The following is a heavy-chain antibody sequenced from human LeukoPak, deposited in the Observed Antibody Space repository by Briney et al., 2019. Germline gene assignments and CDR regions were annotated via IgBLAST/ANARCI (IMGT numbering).Heavy chain of an antibody. J-gene: IGHJ4*02. V-gene: IGHV3-23*01. D-gene: IGHD6-19*01. CDR2: ISGSGGST. CDR1: GFTFSSYA. CDR3: AKEAAVAGTRLYHYFDY. Sequence: GGSLRLSCAASGFTFSSYAMSWVRQAPGKGLEWVSAISGSGGSTYYADSVKGRFTISRDNPKNTLYLQMNSLRAEDTAVYYCAKEAAVAGTRLYHYFDYWGQGALVTVSS.